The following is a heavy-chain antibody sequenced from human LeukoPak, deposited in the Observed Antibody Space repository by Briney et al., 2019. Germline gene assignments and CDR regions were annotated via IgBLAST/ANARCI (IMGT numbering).Heavy chain of an antibody. CDR1: GFTFSSYS. Sequence: GGSLRLSCAASGFTFSSYSMNWVRQAPGKGLEWVAVISYDGSNKYYADSVKGRFTISRDNSKNTLYLQMNSLRAEDTAVYYCARGDGGGYYYFDYWGQGTLVTVSS. D-gene: IGHD5-12*01. J-gene: IGHJ4*02. V-gene: IGHV3-30*03. CDR3: ARGDGGGYYYFDY. CDR2: ISYDGSNK.